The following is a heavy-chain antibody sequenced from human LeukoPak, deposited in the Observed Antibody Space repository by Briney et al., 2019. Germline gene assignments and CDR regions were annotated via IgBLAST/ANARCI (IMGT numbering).Heavy chain of an antibody. J-gene: IGHJ5*02. V-gene: IGHV3-9*01. CDR2: ISWNSGSI. CDR3: AKGRDKYQLLSKNWFDP. CDR1: GFTFDDYA. D-gene: IGHD2-2*01. Sequence: PGRSLRLSCAASGFTFDDYAMHWVRQAPGKGLEWVSRISWNSGSIGYADSVKGRFTISSDNAKNSLYLQMNSLRAEDTALYYCAKGRDKYQLLSKNWFDPWGQGTLVTVSS.